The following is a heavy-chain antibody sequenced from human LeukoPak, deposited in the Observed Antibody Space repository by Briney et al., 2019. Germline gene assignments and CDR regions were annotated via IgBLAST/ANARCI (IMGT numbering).Heavy chain of an antibody. CDR2: ISSVSRT. J-gene: IGHJ4*02. V-gene: IGHV3-23*01. CDR1: GFTFSTFA. Sequence: GGSLRLSCAASGFTFSTFALSWFRQAPGKGLEWVSAISSVSRTYYAGSVKGRFAISRDNSENTLFLHMNSLRSEDTAIYYCAKEVPGPGWYTVDYWGQGTLVTVSS. CDR3: AKEVPGPGWYTVDY. D-gene: IGHD6-19*01.